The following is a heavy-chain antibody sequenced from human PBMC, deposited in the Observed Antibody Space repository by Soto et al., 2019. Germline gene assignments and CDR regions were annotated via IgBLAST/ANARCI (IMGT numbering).Heavy chain of an antibody. J-gene: IGHJ6*02. CDR1: CGSFSGYY. D-gene: IGHD6-13*01. V-gene: IGHV4-34*01. CDR2: INHSGST. Sequence: SETLSLTCAVYCGSFSGYYWSWIRQPPGKGLEWIGEINHSGSTNYNPSLKSRVTISVDTSKNQFSLKLSSVTAADTAVYYCARGTKGSSWYNPTSYYGMDVWGQGTTVTVSS. CDR3: ARGTKGSSWYNPTSYYGMDV.